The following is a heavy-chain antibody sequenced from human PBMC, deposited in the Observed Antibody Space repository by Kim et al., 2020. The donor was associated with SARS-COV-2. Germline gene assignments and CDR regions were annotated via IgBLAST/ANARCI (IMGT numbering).Heavy chain of an antibody. CDR3: TRIPATTLAFWDAFDI. Sequence: GGSLRLSCAASGFTFSGSPMHWVRQASGKGLEWVGRIRSKANSYATGYAASVKGRFTISRDDSKNTAYLKMNNLKTEDTALYYCTRIPATTLAFWDAFDIWGQGTMVTVSS. CDR2: IRSKANSYAT. V-gene: IGHV3-73*01. CDR1: GFTFSGSP. D-gene: IGHD1-1*01. J-gene: IGHJ3*02.